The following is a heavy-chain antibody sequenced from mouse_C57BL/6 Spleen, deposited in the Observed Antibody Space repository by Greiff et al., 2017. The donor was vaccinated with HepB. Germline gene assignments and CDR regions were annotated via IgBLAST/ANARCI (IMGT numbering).Heavy chain of an antibody. CDR2: IHPNSGST. J-gene: IGHJ2*01. CDR1: GYTFTSYW. D-gene: IGHD1-2*01. Sequence: QVQLQQPGAELVKPGASVKLSCKASGYTFTSYWMHWVKQRPGQGLEWIGMIHPNSGSTNYNEKFKSKATLTVDKSSSTAYMQLSSLTSEDSAVYYCARGYYGPYYFDYWGQGTTLTVSS. V-gene: IGHV1-64*01. CDR3: ARGYYGPYYFDY.